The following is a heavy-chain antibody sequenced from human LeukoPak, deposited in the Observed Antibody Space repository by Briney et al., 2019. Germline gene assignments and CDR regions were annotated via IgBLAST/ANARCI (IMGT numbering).Heavy chain of an antibody. V-gene: IGHV3-48*04. Sequence: GGFLRLSCAASGFSFLSHSFHWVRQSPGKGLEWVAYIGTSSSTIYQAKSVKGRFSISRDNAKNSLFLQMDSLRVEDTAVYYCARDRGTFGVVDSWGQGTLVAVSS. CDR2: IGTSSSTI. D-gene: IGHD3-3*01. CDR1: GFSFLSHS. J-gene: IGHJ4*02. CDR3: ARDRGTFGVVDS.